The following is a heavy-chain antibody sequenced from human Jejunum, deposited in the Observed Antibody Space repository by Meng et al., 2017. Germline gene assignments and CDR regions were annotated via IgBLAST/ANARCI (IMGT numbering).Heavy chain of an antibody. Sequence: QVQLQESGPGLVKPSETLSLTCTVSGGSISGYYGSWIRQPPGKGLEWIGYIYYSGYTNYNPSLKSRVTISVDTSKNQFSLNLRSVAAADTAVYYCARAKVTPMGYWFDPWGQGTLVTVSS. V-gene: IGHV4-59*08. CDR1: GGSISGYY. CDR2: IYYSGYT. D-gene: IGHD2-21*02. J-gene: IGHJ5*02. CDR3: ARAKVTPMGYWFDP.